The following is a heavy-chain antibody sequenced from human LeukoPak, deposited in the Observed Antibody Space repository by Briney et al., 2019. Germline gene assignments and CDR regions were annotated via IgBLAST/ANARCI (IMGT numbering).Heavy chain of an antibody. CDR2: IIPILGIA. CDR1: GGTFSSYA. V-gene: IGHV1-69*04. CDR3: ARYLGEMATISAFDY. Sequence: VKDSCKASGGTFSSYAISWVRQAPGQGLEWMGRIIPILGIANYAQKFQGRVTITADKSTSTAYMELSSPRSEDTAVYYCARYLGEMATISAFDYWGQGTLVTVSS. J-gene: IGHJ4*02. D-gene: IGHD5-24*01.